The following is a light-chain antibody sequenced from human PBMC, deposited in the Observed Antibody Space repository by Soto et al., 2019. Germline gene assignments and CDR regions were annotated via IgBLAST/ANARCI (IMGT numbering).Light chain of an antibody. CDR3: LLYYGGAQLV. CDR1: TGAVTSGNY. V-gene: IGLV7-43*01. J-gene: IGLJ3*02. Sequence: QTVVTQEPSLIVSPGGTVTLTCASSTGAVTSGNYPSWFQQKPGQTPRTLIYTTNSRHSWTPARFSGSLLGGKAALTLSAVQPEDEADYYCLLYYGGAQLVFGGGTKVTVL. CDR2: TTN.